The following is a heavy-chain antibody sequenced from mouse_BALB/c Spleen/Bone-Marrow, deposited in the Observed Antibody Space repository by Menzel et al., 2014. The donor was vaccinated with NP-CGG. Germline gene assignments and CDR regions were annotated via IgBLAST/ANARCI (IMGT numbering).Heavy chain of an antibody. D-gene: IGHD1-1*01. CDR1: GFSLTSYG. J-gene: IGHJ2*01. V-gene: IGHV2-9*02. CDR3: ARGTTGYFDY. CDR2: IWAGGVT. Sequence: VQLQQSGPGLVAPSRSLSITCTVSGFSLTSYGVHWVRQPPGKGLEWLGVIWAGGVTNYNSALMSRLGISKDNSKNQVFLKMNSLQTDDTAMYYCARGTTGYFDYWGQGTTLTVSS.